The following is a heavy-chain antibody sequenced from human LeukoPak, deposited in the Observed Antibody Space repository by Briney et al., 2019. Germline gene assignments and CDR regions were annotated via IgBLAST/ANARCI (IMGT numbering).Heavy chain of an antibody. D-gene: IGHD4-17*01. J-gene: IGHJ4*02. CDR1: GYTFTGYY. V-gene: IGHV1-2*06. Sequence: GPSVKVSCKASGYTFTGYYMHWVRQAPGQGLEWMGRINPNSGGTNYAQKFQGRVTMTRDTSISTAYMELSRLRSDDTAVYYCARTTVTGSDRDYWGQGTLVTVSS. CDR3: ARTTVTGSDRDY. CDR2: INPNSGGT.